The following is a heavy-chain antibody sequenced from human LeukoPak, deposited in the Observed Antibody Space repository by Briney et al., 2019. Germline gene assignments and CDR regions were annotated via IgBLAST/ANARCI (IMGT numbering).Heavy chain of an antibody. CDR1: RFTFSTYG. CDR3: AKGGPPTGASPRPWDFNY. D-gene: IGHD1-26*01. Sequence: GGSLRLSCAASRFTFSTYGMHWVRQAPGKGLEWVAVISYDGSYESYADSVKGRFTISRDNSKNTLYLQMNSLRVEDTAVYYCAKGGPPTGASPRPWDFNYWGQGALVTVSS. CDR2: ISYDGSYE. V-gene: IGHV3-30*18. J-gene: IGHJ4*02.